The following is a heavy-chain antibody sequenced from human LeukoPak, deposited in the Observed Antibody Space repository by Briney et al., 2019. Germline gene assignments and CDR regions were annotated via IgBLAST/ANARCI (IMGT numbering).Heavy chain of an antibody. Sequence: GGSLRLSCAASGFTFSSYAMSWVRQAPGKGLEWVSAISGSGGSTYYADSVKGRFTTSRDNSKNTLYLQMDSLRAEDTAVYYCAKTVVPAAILRGYYFDYWGQGTLVTVSS. D-gene: IGHD2-2*02. J-gene: IGHJ4*02. CDR2: ISGSGGST. CDR1: GFTFSSYA. CDR3: AKTVVPAAILRGYYFDY. V-gene: IGHV3-23*01.